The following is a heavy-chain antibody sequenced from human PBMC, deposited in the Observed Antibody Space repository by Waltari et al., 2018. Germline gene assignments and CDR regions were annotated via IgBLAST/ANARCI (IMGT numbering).Heavy chain of an antibody. CDR1: GHTCRVCT. V-gene: IGHV1-3*01. J-gene: IGHJ1*01. CDR3: ATDWRGSGWSWIS. D-gene: IGHD6-19*01. Sequence: QLQLEQSGAEVRKSGAAVTVSCQASGHTCRVCTLHWLRQATGQTLEWRGSINANDVNTKSSAKVWGRVAITGDTSARTFFMHILWLTSADTAVYYCATDWRGSGWSWISWGQGTLVTVSS. CDR2: INANDVNT.